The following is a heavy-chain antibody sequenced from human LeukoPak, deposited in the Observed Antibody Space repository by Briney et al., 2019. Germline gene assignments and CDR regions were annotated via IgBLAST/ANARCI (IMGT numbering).Heavy chain of an antibody. CDR1: GFTFSSYA. J-gene: IGHJ4*02. V-gene: IGHV3-23*01. CDR3: AKGPPEVEWELFFFDY. D-gene: IGHD1-26*01. Sequence: GGSLRLSCAASGFTFSSYAMSWVRQAPGKGLEWVSAISGSGGSTYYADSVKGRFTISRDSSKNTLYLQMNSLRAEDTAVYYCAKGPPEVEWELFFFDYWGQGTLVTVSS. CDR2: ISGSGGST.